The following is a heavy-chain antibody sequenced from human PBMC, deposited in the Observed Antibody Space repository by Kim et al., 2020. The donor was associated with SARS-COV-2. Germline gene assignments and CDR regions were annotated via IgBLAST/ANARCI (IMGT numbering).Heavy chain of an antibody. CDR2: IYYSGST. Sequence: SETLSLTCTVSGGSISSSSYYWGWIRQPPGKGLEWIGSIYYSGSTYYNPSLKSRVTISVDTSKNQFSLKLSSVTAADTAVYYCASRSSSGWFRGFDYWGQGTLVTVSS. CDR1: GGSISSSSYY. J-gene: IGHJ4*02. V-gene: IGHV4-39*07. D-gene: IGHD6-19*01. CDR3: ASRSSSGWFRGFDY.